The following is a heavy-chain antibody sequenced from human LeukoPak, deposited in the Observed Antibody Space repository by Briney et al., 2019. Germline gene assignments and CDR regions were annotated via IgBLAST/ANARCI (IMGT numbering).Heavy chain of an antibody. CDR1: GGSFSGYC. Sequence: PSETLSLTCAVYGGSFSGYCWSWIRQPPGKGLEWIGEINHSGSTNYNPSLKSRVTISVDTSKNQFSLKLSSVTAADTAVYYCARGQNGIAARPPDYWGQGTLVTVSS. J-gene: IGHJ4*02. D-gene: IGHD6-6*01. V-gene: IGHV4-34*01. CDR3: ARGQNGIAARPPDY. CDR2: INHSGST.